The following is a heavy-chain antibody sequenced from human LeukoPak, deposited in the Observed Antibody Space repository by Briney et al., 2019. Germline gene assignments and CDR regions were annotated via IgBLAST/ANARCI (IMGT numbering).Heavy chain of an antibody. J-gene: IGHJ4*02. CDR2: ISYSGST. D-gene: IGHD3-3*01. V-gene: IGHV4-61*08. Sequence: SETLSLTCTVSGGSISSGGYYWSWIRQHPGKGLEWIGYISYSGSTYYNPSLKSRVTISVDTSKNQFSLKLSSVTAADTAVYYCARYDFWRYYFDYWGQGTLVTVSS. CDR1: GGSISSGGYY. CDR3: ARYDFWRYYFDY.